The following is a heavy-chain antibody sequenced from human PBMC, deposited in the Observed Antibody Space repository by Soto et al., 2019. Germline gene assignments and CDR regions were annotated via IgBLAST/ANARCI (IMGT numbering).Heavy chain of an antibody. CDR1: GGSFSGYY. V-gene: IGHV4-34*02. Sequence: QVQLQQWGAGLLKPSETLSLTCVVYGGSFSGYYWSWIRQPPGKGLEWFREVNHSGGIDYNPSLKSRVTISVDTSKNQFSLKLSSVTAADTAVYYCAGRNGYYSGIDYWGQGTLVTVSS. D-gene: IGHD3-22*01. J-gene: IGHJ4*02. CDR3: AGRNGYYSGIDY. CDR2: VNHSGGI.